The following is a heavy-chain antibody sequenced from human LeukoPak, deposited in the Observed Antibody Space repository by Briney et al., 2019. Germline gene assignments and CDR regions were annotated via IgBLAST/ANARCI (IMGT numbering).Heavy chain of an antibody. V-gene: IGHV4-39*07. J-gene: IGHJ4*02. CDR2: IYYSGST. Sequence: KPSETLSLTCTVSGGSISSGNYYWGWIRQPPGKGLEWIGSIYYSGSTYYNPSLKSRVTISVDTSKKQFSLKLSSVTAADTAVYYCARDGYGGVDYWGQGTLVTVSS. D-gene: IGHD3-10*01. CDR3: ARDGYGGVDY. CDR1: GGSISSGNYY.